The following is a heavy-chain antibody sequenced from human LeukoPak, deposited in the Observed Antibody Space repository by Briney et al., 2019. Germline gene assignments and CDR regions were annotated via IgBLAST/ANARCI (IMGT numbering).Heavy chain of an antibody. CDR2: IIPILGPA. D-gene: IGHD2-2*01. CDR1: GGTFSSYA. Sequence: SVTVSCKASGGTFSSYAISWVRQAPGQGLEWMGGIIPILGPANYAQKFQGRVTITTDESTSTAYMELSSLRSEDTAVYYCARADCSSTSCSNWFDPWGQGTLVTVSS. CDR3: ARADCSSTSCSNWFDP. J-gene: IGHJ5*02. V-gene: IGHV1-69*05.